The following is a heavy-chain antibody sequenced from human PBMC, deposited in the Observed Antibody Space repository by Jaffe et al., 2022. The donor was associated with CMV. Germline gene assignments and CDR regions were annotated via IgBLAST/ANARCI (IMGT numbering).Heavy chain of an antibody. D-gene: IGHD5-12*01. Sequence: QLQLQESGPGLVKPSETLSLTCTVSGGSISSSSYYWGWIRQPPGKGLEWIGSIYYSGSTYYNPSLKSRVTISVDTSKNQFSLKLSSVTAADTAVYYCARHRLVATISNWFDPWGQGTLVTVSS. CDR1: GGSISSSSYY. V-gene: IGHV4-39*01. J-gene: IGHJ5*02. CDR2: IYYSGST. CDR3: ARHRLVATISNWFDP.